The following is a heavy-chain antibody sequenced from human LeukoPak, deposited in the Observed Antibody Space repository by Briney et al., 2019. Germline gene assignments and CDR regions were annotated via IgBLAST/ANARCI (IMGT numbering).Heavy chain of an antibody. CDR3: AELGITMIGGV. D-gene: IGHD3-10*02. J-gene: IGHJ6*04. CDR1: GFTFSSYE. CDR2: ISSSGSTI. Sequence: TGGSLRLSCAASGFTFSSYEMNWVRQAPGKGLERVSYISSSGSTIYYADSVKGRFTIFRDNAKNSLYLQMNSLRAEDTAVYYCAELGITMIGGVWGKGTTVTISS. V-gene: IGHV3-48*03.